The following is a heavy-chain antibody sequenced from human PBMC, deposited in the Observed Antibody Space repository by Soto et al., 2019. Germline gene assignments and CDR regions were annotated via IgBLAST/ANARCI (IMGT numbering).Heavy chain of an antibody. CDR2: IFDSGST. CDR3: AREIMPLTNDWYFDL. D-gene: IGHD2-8*01. Sequence: SETPSPTCPFSGCSIRGGVYSWGWIRPPPGKGLEWIGHIFDSGSTYYNPSLKSRLTISVDTSKNQFSLRLSSVTAADTAVYYCAREIMPLTNDWYFDLWGRGTLVTVSS. CDR1: GCSIRGGVYS. V-gene: IGHV4-30-4*01. J-gene: IGHJ2*01.